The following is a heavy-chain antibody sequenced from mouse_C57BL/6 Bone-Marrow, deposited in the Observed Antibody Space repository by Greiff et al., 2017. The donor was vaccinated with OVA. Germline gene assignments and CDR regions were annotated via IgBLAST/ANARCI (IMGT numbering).Heavy chain of an antibody. CDR2: INPNNGGT. Sequence: VQLQQSGPELVKPGASVKISCKASGYTFTDYYMNWVKQSPGKSLEWIGDINPNNGGTSYNQKFKGKATFTVDKSSSTAYMKLRSLTSDDATVYYYARSGNYYSGNYFDYWGQGTTLTVSS. CDR3: ARSGNYYSGNYFDY. J-gene: IGHJ2*01. CDR1: GYTFTDYY. D-gene: IGHD1-1*01. V-gene: IGHV1-26*01.